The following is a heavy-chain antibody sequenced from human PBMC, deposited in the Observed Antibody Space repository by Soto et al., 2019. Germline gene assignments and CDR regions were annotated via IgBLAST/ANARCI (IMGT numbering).Heavy chain of an antibody. D-gene: IGHD3-3*01. Sequence: SETLSRTCAVSGYSISSGYYWCCIRQPPGKGREWIGSIYHSGSTYYNPSLKSRVTISVDTSKNQFSLKLSSVTAADTAVYYCARDARTYYDFWSGSYNWFDPWGQGTLVTVSS. CDR1: GYSISSGYY. V-gene: IGHV4-38-2*02. J-gene: IGHJ5*02. CDR2: IYHSGST. CDR3: ARDARTYYDFWSGSYNWFDP.